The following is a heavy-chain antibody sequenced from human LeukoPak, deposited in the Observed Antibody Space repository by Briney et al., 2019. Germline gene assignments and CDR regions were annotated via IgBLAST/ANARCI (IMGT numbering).Heavy chain of an antibody. J-gene: IGHJ4*02. CDR1: GYTFTSYY. V-gene: IGHV1-46*01. D-gene: IGHD4-17*01. CDR3: ARGSYGETYY. CDR2: INPSGGST. Sequence: ASVKVSCKASGYTFTSYYMHWVRQALGQGLEWMGIINPSGGSTSYAQKFQGRVTMTTDTSTSTAYMELRSLRSDDTAVYYCARGSYGETYYWGQGTLVTVSS.